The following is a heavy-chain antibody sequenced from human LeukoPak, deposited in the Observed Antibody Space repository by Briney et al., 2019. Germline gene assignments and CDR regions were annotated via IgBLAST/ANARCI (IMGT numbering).Heavy chain of an antibody. V-gene: IGHV4-39*01. CDR2: FYYNWST. D-gene: IGHD5-24*01. J-gene: IGHJ4*02. CDR1: GGSFSSSSYY. CDR3: ARIDGGHNLSPFDY. Sequence: PSETLSLTCTVSGGSFSSSSYYWGWIRPPPGQGLEWIGSFYYNWSTYYNPPLRSRVTITVDTYKNQLSLKLSSVTAADTAIYYCARIDGGHNLSPFDYWGQGTLVTVSS.